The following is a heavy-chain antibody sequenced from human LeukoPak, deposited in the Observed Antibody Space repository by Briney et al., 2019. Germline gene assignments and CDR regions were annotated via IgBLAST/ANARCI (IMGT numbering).Heavy chain of an antibody. J-gene: IGHJ4*02. V-gene: IGHV4-39*01. Sequence: PSDTLSLTCTVSGGSISSSSYYWGWIRQPPGKGLEWFGSIYYSGSTYYNPSLKSRVTISVDTSKNQFSLRLSSVTAADTTVYNCARRMPYCSSTSCHRYYFDYWGQGTLVTVSS. D-gene: IGHD2-2*01. CDR1: GGSISSSSYY. CDR3: ARRMPYCSSTSCHRYYFDY. CDR2: IYYSGST.